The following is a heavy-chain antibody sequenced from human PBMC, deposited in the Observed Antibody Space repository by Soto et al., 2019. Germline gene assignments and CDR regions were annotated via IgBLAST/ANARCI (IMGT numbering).Heavy chain of an antibody. Sequence: LRLSCAASGFTFSSYAMSWVRQAPGKGLEWVSAISGSGGSTYYADSVKGRFTIARDNSKNTLYLQMNSLRAEDTAVYYCAKDRIAVVTHTLDYWGQGTLVTVSS. V-gene: IGHV3-23*01. D-gene: IGHD2-15*01. CDR2: ISGSGGST. CDR3: AKDRIAVVTHTLDY. J-gene: IGHJ4*02. CDR1: GFTFSSYA.